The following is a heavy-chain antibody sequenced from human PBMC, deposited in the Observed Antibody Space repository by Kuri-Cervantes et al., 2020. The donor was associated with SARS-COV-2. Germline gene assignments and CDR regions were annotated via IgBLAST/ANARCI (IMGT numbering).Heavy chain of an antibody. CDR1: GFTFSYYW. CDR2: IKSRADGGTR. J-gene: IGHJ2*01. CDR3: AKDNSENGRGYWYFDL. V-gene: IGHV3-15*01. Sequence: GESLKISCAASGFTFSYYWMSWVRQAPGKGLEWIGRIKSRADGGTRDYAAPVKGRFTLSRDDSTNTLYLQMNTLRAEDTAVYYCAKDNSENGRGYWYFDLWGRGTLVTVSS. D-gene: IGHD1-1*01.